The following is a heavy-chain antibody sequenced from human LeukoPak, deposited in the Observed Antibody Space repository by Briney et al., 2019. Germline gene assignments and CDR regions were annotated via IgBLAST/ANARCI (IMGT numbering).Heavy chain of an antibody. Sequence: GGSLRLSCAASGLTFSSYATSWVRQAPGKGLEWVSGISGNGGGTYYADSVKGRLTISRDNSKNTPYLQMNSLRVGDTAVYYCAKSFGYSRSWFDNWGQGTMVTVSS. CDR2: ISGNGGGT. CDR3: AKSFGYSRSWFDN. V-gene: IGHV3-23*01. J-gene: IGHJ4*02. CDR1: GLTFSSYA. D-gene: IGHD6-13*01.